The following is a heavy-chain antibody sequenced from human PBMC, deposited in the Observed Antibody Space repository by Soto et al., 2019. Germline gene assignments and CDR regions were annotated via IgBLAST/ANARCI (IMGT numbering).Heavy chain of an antibody. Sequence: GGSLRLSCAASVFTLSNYGMHWVRQAPGKGLEWVAVISLDGSHKYYADSVKGRFTISRDNSKNTLYLQMNSLRTEDTAVYYCAKDPGYTYGSYCWGQGTLVTVSS. V-gene: IGHV3-30*18. CDR3: AKDPGYTYGSYC. CDR1: VFTLSNYG. D-gene: IGHD5-18*01. CDR2: ISLDGSHK. J-gene: IGHJ4*02.